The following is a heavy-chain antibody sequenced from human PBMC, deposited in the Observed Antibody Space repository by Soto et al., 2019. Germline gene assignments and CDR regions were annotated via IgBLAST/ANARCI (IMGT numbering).Heavy chain of an antibody. V-gene: IGHV4-31*03. J-gene: IGHJ4*02. CDR2: IYYSGST. Sequence: QVQLQESGPGLVKPSQTLSLTCTVSGGSISSGGYYWSWIRQHPGKGLEWIGYIYYSGSTYYNPSLKSRVTISVDTSKNQFSLKLSSVTAADTAVYYCARFTPFRMVPDILTGYALKPSPPQFDYWGQGTLVTVSS. D-gene: IGHD3-9*01. CDR3: ARFTPFRMVPDILTGYALKPSPPQFDY. CDR1: GGSISSGGYY.